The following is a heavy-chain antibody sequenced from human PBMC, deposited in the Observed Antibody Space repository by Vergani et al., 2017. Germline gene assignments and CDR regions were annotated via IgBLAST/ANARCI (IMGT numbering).Heavy chain of an antibody. D-gene: IGHD6-13*01. Sequence: QVQLVESGGGVVQPGRSLRLSCAASGFTFSSYAMHWVRQAPGKGLEWVAVISYDGSNKYYADSVKGRFTISRDNSKNTLYLQMNSLRAEDTALYYCAKDIEQLVMVDGGATDAFDIWGQGTMVTVSS. CDR3: AKDIEQLVMVDGGATDAFDI. V-gene: IGHV3-30-3*01. J-gene: IGHJ3*02. CDR2: ISYDGSNK. CDR1: GFTFSSYA.